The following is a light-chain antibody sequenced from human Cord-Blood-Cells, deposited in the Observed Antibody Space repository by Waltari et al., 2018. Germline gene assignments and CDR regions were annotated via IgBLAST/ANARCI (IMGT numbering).Light chain of an antibody. CDR3: SSYTSSSTLRV. CDR2: DVS. Sequence: QSALTQPASVSGSPGQSITISCTGTSSDVGGYNYVSWYQQHPGKAPKLMIDDVSKRPSGVSNRFSGSKAGNTASLTISGLQAEDEADYYCSSYTSSSTLRVFGGGTKLTVL. CDR1: SSDVGGYNY. V-gene: IGLV2-14*01. J-gene: IGLJ3*02.